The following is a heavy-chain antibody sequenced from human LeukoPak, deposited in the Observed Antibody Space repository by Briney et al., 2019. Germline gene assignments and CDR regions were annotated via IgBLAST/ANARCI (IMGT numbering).Heavy chain of an antibody. Sequence: GGSLRLSCAASGFTFSSYSMNWVRQAPGKGLEWVSSISSSSSYIYYADSVKGRFTISRDNAKNSLYLKMNSLRAEDTAVYYCARDLEITYYYGSGSLSFGYWGQGTLVTVSS. D-gene: IGHD3-10*01. J-gene: IGHJ4*02. V-gene: IGHV3-21*01. CDR2: ISSSSSYI. CDR3: ARDLEITYYYGSGSLSFGY. CDR1: GFTFSSYS.